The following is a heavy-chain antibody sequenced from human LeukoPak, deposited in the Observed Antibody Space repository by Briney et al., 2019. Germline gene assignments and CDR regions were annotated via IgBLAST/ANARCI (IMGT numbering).Heavy chain of an antibody. CDR2: IYYSGST. V-gene: IGHV4-39*01. D-gene: IGHD3-3*01. CDR1: GGSISSSSYY. CDR3: ARHASVSGNWPRPLDY. J-gene: IGHJ4*02. Sequence: SEALSLTCTVSGGSISSSSYYWGWVRQPPGKGLEWIANIYYSGSTYYGPSLRSRVTISVDTSKNQFSLKLTSVTAADTAVYYCARHASVSGNWPRPLDYWGQGSLVTVPS.